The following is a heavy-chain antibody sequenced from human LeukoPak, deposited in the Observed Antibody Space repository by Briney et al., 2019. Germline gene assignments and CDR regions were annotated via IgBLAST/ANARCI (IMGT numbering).Heavy chain of an antibody. V-gene: IGHV1-8*01. CDR2: MNPNSGNT. CDR3: ARGGGRFLWFDP. D-gene: IGHD3-10*01. Sequence: ASVKVSCKASGYTFTSYDINWVRQATGQGLEWMGWMNPNSGNTGYAQKFQGRVTMTRNTSTSTAYMELSSLRSEDTAVYYCARGGGRFLWFDPWGQGTLVTVSS. J-gene: IGHJ5*02. CDR1: GYTFTSYD.